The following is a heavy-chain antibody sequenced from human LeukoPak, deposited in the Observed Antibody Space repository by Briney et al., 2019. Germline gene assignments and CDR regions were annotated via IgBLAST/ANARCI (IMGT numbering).Heavy chain of an antibody. V-gene: IGHV4-4*02. J-gene: IGHJ4*02. D-gene: IGHD2-15*01. CDR2: IYHSGST. CDR1: GGSISSSNW. Sequence: SGTLSLTCAVSGGSISSSNWWSWVRQPPGEGLEWIGEIYHSGSTNYNPSLKSRVTISVDKSKNQFSLKLSSVTAADTAVYYCATEYCSGGSCADYWGQGTLVTVSS. CDR3: ATEYCSGGSCADY.